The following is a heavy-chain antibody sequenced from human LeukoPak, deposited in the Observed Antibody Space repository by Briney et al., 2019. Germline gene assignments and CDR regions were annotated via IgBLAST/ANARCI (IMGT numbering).Heavy chain of an antibody. J-gene: IGHJ4*02. D-gene: IGHD3-22*01. V-gene: IGHV3-30*18. CDR2: ISYDGSNK. Sequence: GSLRLSCAASGFTFSSYGMHWARQAPGKGLEWVAVISYDGSNKYYADSVKGRFTISRDSSKNTLYLQMNSLRAEDTAVYCCAKDRFYYDSSGYPNWGQGTLVTVSS. CDR3: AKDRFYYDSSGYPN. CDR1: GFTFSSYG.